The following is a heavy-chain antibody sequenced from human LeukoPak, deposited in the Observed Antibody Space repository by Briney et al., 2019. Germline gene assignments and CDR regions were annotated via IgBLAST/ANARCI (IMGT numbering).Heavy chain of an antibody. J-gene: IGHJ4*02. CDR1: GFTVSSNY. Sequence: QSGGSLRLSCAASGFTVSSNYMSWVRQAPGRGLEWVSVIYSDGDTRYADSVKGRFTISRDNSKNTLYLQMNSLRAEDTALYYCARERGRGVISPHFDQWGQGSLVTVSS. V-gene: IGHV3-66*01. CDR2: IYSDGDT. CDR3: ARERGRGVISPHFDQ. D-gene: IGHD3-10*01.